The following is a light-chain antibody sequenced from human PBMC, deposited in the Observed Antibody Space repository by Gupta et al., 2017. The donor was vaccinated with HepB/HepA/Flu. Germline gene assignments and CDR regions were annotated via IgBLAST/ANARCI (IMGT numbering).Light chain of an antibody. CDR1: QSISSY. CDR3: QQRYRNHPKRT. Sequence: DIQTTQSPSSLSASVGDRVTITCRARQSISSYLNWYQQKPGKARKLLIYDASSLQSGVSSVCSGSGGGTDGTVTIISRQPEDSEAYSCQQRYRNHPKRTFGQGTKVEIK. V-gene: IGKV1-39*01. CDR2: DAS. J-gene: IGKJ2*02.